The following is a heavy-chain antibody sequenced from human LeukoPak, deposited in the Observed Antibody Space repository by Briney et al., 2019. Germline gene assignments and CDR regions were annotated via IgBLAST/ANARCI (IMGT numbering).Heavy chain of an antibody. CDR3: ARAPPTMVRGVAPGCDAFDI. Sequence: SETLSLTCTVSGGSISSYYWSWIRQPAGKGLECIGPIYTTGNTNYNPSLKSRVTMSVDTSKNQFSLKLRSVTAADTAVYYCARAPPTMVRGVAPGCDAFDIWGQGTMVTVSS. V-gene: IGHV4-4*07. CDR2: IYTTGNT. D-gene: IGHD3-10*01. J-gene: IGHJ3*02. CDR1: GGSISSYY.